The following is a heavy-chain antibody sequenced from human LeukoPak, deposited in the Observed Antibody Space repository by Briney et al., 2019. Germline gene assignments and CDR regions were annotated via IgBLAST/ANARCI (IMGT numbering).Heavy chain of an antibody. Sequence: PGGSLRLSCAAPGFTFSRYAMSWVRQARGKGLEWVSPNSGCGGSTSYPDSVKGRFTIYRDNSKNTLYLQMNSLRDEDTAVYYCAKDIHGGEPDRSDDAFDICGQGTMVTVSS. J-gene: IGHJ3*02. V-gene: IGHV3-23*01. D-gene: IGHD1-26*01. CDR2: NSGCGGST. CDR3: AKDIHGGEPDRSDDAFDI. CDR1: GFTFSRYA.